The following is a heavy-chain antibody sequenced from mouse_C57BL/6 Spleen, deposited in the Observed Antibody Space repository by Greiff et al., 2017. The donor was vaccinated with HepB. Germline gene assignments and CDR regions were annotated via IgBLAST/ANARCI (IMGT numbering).Heavy chain of an antibody. CDR3: AREGVRAMDY. V-gene: IGHV1-80*01. J-gene: IGHJ4*01. CDR1: GFAFSSYW. CDR2: IYPGDGDT. D-gene: IGHD1-1*01. Sequence: VQLKESGAELVKPGASVKISCKASGFAFSSYWMNWVKQRPGKGLEWIGQIYPGDGDTNYNGKFKGKATLTADKSSSTAYMQLSSLTSEDSAVYFYAREGVRAMDYWGQGTSVTVSS.